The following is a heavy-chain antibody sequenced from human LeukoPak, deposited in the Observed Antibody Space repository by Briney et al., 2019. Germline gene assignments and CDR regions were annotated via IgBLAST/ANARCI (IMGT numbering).Heavy chain of an antibody. CDR2: IYSGGST. D-gene: IGHD5-18*01. Sequence: GGSLRLSCAASGLTVRSSYMNWVRQAPGKGLEWVSVIYSGGSTYYADSVKGRFTISRDNSKNTLYLQMNNLRAEDTAVYYCARDTAMVDSWGQGTLVTVSS. CDR1: GLTVRSSY. J-gene: IGHJ4*02. V-gene: IGHV3-66*01. CDR3: ARDTAMVDS.